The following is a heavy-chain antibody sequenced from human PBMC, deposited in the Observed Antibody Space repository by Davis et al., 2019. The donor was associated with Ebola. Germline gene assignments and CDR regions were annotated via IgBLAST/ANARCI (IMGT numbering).Heavy chain of an antibody. D-gene: IGHD3-3*01. CDR3: ARDDFWSGSHWFDP. CDR1: GYTFTDYY. J-gene: IGHJ5*02. Sequence: AASVKVFCKASGYTFTDYYIQWVRQAPGQGLEWLGYINPNSGSTHYAQKFQGSVTLTRDTSISTAYMELSSLRSEDTAVYYCARDDFWSGSHWFDPWGQGTLVTVSS. V-gene: IGHV1-2*04. CDR2: INPNSGST.